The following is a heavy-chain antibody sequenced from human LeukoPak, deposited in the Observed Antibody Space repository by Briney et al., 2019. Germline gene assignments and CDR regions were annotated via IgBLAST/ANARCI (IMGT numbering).Heavy chain of an antibody. D-gene: IGHD3-10*01. Sequence: KPGGSLRLSCAASGFTFSDYYMSWIRQAPGKGLEWVSYISSSSYTNYADSVKGRFTISRDNAKNSLYLQMNSLRAEDTAVYYCARDLSSGYYGSGSYFDYWGQGTLVTVSS. CDR2: ISSSSYT. CDR3: ARDLSSGYYGSGSYFDY. J-gene: IGHJ4*02. V-gene: IGHV3-11*06. CDR1: GFTFSDYY.